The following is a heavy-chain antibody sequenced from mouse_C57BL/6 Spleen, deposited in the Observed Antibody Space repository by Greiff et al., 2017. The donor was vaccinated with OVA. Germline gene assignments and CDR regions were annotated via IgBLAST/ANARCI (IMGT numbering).Heavy chain of an antibody. D-gene: IGHD2-4*01. Sequence: VQLQQPGAELVRPGSSVKLSCKASGYTFTSYWMDWVKQRPGQGLEWIGNIYPSDSETHYNQKFKDKATLTVDKSSSTAYMQLSSLTSEDSAVYYCARGYDYDRAWFAYWGQGTLVTVSA. CDR2: IYPSDSET. V-gene: IGHV1-61*01. CDR1: GYTFTSYW. J-gene: IGHJ3*01. CDR3: ARGYDYDRAWFAY.